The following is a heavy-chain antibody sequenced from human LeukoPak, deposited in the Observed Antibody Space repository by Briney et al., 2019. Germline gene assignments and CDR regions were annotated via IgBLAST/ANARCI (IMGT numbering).Heavy chain of an antibody. Sequence: GGSLRLSCAASGFTFSGFGMHWVRQVPDKGLAWVAFIQYDGSNKYYADSVKGRFTISRDNSKNTLYLQMNSLRAEDTAVYYCVGLNYNSGSHRNYWGQGTLVTVSS. CDR1: GFTFSGFG. CDR2: IQYDGSNK. CDR3: VGLNYNSGSHRNY. J-gene: IGHJ4*02. V-gene: IGHV3-30*02. D-gene: IGHD3-10*01.